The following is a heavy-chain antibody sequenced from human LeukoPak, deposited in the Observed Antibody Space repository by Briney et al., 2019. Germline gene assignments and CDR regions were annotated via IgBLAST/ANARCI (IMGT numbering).Heavy chain of an antibody. CDR3: ARVRVSSGYYLDY. V-gene: IGHV1-69*06. D-gene: IGHD3-22*01. CDR1: GGTFSSYA. CDR2: IIPIFGTA. Sequence: ASVKVSCKASGGTFSSYAISWVRQAPGQGLEWMGGIIPIFGTANYAQKFQGRVTITADKSTSTAYMELSSLRSEDTAVYYCARVRVSSGYYLDYWGQGTLVTVSS. J-gene: IGHJ4*02.